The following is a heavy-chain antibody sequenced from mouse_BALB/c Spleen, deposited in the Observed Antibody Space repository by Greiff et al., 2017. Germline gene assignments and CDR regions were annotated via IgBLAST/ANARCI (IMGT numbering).Heavy chain of an antibody. D-gene: IGHD2-4*01. Sequence: VQLQQSGPELVKPGASVKISCKASGYAFSSSWMNWVKQRPGQGLEWIGRIYPGDGDTNYNGKFKGKATLTADKSSSTAYMQLSSLTSVDSAVYFCAKEGVYDYDVGFAYWGQGTLVTVSA. CDR3: AKEGVYDYDVGFAY. CDR1: GYAFSSSW. V-gene: IGHV1-82*01. CDR2: IYPGDGDT. J-gene: IGHJ3*01.